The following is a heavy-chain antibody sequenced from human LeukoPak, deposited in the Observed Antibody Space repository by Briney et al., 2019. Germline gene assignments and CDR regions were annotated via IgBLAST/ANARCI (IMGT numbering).Heavy chain of an antibody. J-gene: IGHJ6*02. Sequence: PGGSLRLSCAASGFTFSSYATSWVRQAPGKGLEWVSAISGSGGSTYYADSVKGRFTISRDNSKNTLYLQTNSLRAEDTAVYYCARDRDYDFWSGYYSNYYYGMDVWGQGTTVTVSS. CDR1: GFTFSSYA. D-gene: IGHD3-3*01. V-gene: IGHV3-23*01. CDR3: ARDRDYDFWSGYYSNYYYGMDV. CDR2: ISGSGGST.